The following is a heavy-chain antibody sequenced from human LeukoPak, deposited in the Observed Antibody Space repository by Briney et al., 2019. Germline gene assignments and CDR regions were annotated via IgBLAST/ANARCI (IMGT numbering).Heavy chain of an antibody. CDR3: AELGITMIGGV. CDR1: GFTFNNYV. D-gene: IGHD3-10*02. V-gene: IGHV3-23*01. Sequence: GGSLRLSCEASGFTFNNYVMTWVRQAPGKGLEWVSSISASAAMTYYADSVKGRFTVSRDNAKNSLYLQMNSLRAEDTAVYYCAELGITMIGGVWGKGTTVTVSS. J-gene: IGHJ6*04. CDR2: ISASAAMT.